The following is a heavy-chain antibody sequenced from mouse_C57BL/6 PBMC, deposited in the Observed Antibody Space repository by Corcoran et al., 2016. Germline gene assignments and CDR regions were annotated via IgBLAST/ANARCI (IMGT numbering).Heavy chain of an antibody. CDR2: INPNNGGT. Sequence: VQLQQSGPELVKPGASVKISCEASGYTFTDYYMNWVKQSHGKSLEWIGDINPNNGGTSYNQKFKGKATLTVDKSSSTAYMELRSLTSEDSAVYYCARREIYFDYWGQGTTLTVSS. CDR1: GYTFTDYY. V-gene: IGHV1-26*01. J-gene: IGHJ2*01. CDR3: ARREIYFDY.